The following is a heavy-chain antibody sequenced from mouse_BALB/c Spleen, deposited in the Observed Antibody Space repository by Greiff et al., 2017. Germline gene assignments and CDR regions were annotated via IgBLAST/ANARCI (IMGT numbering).Heavy chain of an antibody. CDR2: IWWDDDK. J-gene: IGHJ4*01. D-gene: IGHD1-1*01. V-gene: IGHV8-8*01. Sequence: QVTLKVSGPGILKPSQTLSLTCSFSGFALSTYGMGVGWIRQASGKGLEWLAHIWWDDDKYYNPSLKSQLTISKDTSRNQVFLKITSVDTADTATYYCAFYYGSSYEIDYAMDYWGQGTSVTVSS. CDR1: GFALSTYGMG. CDR3: AFYYGSSYEIDYAMDY.